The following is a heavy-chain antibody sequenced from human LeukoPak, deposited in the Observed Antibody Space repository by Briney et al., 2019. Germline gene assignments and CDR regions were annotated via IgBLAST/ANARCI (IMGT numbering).Heavy chain of an antibody. CDR1: GFTFSSYE. CDR3: ARDLGYYDSSGYYA. J-gene: IGHJ5*02. D-gene: IGHD3-22*01. V-gene: IGHV3-48*03. Sequence: GGSLRLSCAASGFTFSSYEMNWVRQAPGKGLEWVSYISSSGSTIYYADSVKGRFTISRDNAKNSLYLQMNSLRAEDTALYYCARDLGYYDSSGYYAWGQGTLVTVSS. CDR2: ISSSGSTI.